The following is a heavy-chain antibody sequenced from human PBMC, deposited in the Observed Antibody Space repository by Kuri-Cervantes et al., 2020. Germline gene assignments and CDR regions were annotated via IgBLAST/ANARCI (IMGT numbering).Heavy chain of an antibody. V-gene: IGHV4-31*03. J-gene: IGHJ4*02. CDR1: GGSISSGGYY. CDR3: ARYHFWSAFHDY. Sequence: SETLSLTCTVSGGSISSGGYYWSWIRQHPGKGLEWIGYIYYSGSTYYNPSLKSRVTISVDTSKNQFSLKLNSVTAADTAVYYCARYHFWSAFHDYWGQGNLVTVSS. D-gene: IGHD3-3*01. CDR2: IYYSGST.